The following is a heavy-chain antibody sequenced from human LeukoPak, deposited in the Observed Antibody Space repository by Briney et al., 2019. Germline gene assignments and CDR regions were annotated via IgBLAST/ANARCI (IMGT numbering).Heavy chain of an antibody. D-gene: IGHD6-19*01. J-gene: IGHJ2*01. CDR1: GGSITTYH. CDR2: ICNSGSA. CDR3: ARAPVTGHWYFDL. Sequence: SETLSLTCSVSGGSITTYHWSWIRQPPGKGLEWIGYICNSGSADYKPSLKSRLTISVDTSKNHFSLKLNSVTAADTAVYYCARAPVTGHWYFDLWGRGTLVTVSS. V-gene: IGHV4-59*01.